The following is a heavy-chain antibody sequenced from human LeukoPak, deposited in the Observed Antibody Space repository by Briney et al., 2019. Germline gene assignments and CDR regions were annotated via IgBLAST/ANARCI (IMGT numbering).Heavy chain of an antibody. CDR1: GGFISSYY. J-gene: IGHJ6*04. V-gene: IGHV4-59*01. CDR3: ASRLYGRMDV. CDR2: IYYSGST. Sequence: SETLSLTCTVSGGFISSYYWSWIRRPPGKGLEWMGHIYYSGSTNYNPPLKSRVTISVDTSKNQFSLKMSSVTAAETAVYYCASRLYGRMDVWGKGTTVTVSS. D-gene: IGHD3-10*01.